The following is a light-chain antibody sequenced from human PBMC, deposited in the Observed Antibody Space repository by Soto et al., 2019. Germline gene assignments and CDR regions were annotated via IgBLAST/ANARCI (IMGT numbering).Light chain of an antibody. CDR3: SSYTSSSTLEVV. J-gene: IGLJ2*01. V-gene: IGLV2-14*01. CDR1: SSDVGGYNY. Sequence: QSALTQPASVSGSPGQSITISCIGTSSDVGGYNYVSWYQQHPGKAPKLMIYDVSNRPSGVSNRFSGPKSGNTASLTISGLQAEDEADYYCSSYTSSSTLEVVFGGGTKLTVL. CDR2: DVS.